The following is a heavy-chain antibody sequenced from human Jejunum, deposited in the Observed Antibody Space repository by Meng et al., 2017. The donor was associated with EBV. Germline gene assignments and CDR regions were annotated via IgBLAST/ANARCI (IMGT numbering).Heavy chain of an antibody. Sequence: QGQPQESGPGLVKPSETLSLTCTVSGGSVSSGGYYWSWIRQPPGKGLEWIGYIYNSESTNYKSSLKSRVTISADTSKNQFSLRLSSVTAADTAVYYCARDQNGSYFAYWGQGTLVTVSS. J-gene: IGHJ4*02. CDR3: ARDQNGSYFAY. D-gene: IGHD1-26*01. V-gene: IGHV4-61*08. CDR2: IYNSEST. CDR1: GGSVSSGGYY.